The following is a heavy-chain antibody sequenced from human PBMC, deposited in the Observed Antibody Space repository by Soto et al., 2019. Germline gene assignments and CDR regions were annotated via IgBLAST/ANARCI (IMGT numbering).Heavy chain of an antibody. CDR1: GFTFSSYA. J-gene: IGHJ4*02. V-gene: IGHV3-23*01. Sequence: EVQLLESGGGLVQHGGSLRLSCAASGFTFSSYAMSWVRQAPGKGLEWISAVSGSGGSTYYADSVKGRFTISRDNSKDTLYLQMNNLRAEDMAVYYCAKPPDYNWNDYWGQGTLVTVSS. D-gene: IGHD1-20*01. CDR3: AKPPDYNWNDY. CDR2: VSGSGGST.